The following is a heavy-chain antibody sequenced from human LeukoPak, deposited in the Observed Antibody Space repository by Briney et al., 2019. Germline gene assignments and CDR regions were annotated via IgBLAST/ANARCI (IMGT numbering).Heavy chain of an antibody. V-gene: IGHV3-30*14. J-gene: IGHJ3*02. Sequence: GGSLRLSCAASGFTFSSYAMHWVRQAPGKGLEWVAVISYDGSNKYYADSVKGRFTISRDNSKNTLYLQMNSLRAEDTAVYYCARDGSGWELLRVGAFDIWGQGTMVTVSS. CDR1: GFTFSSYA. CDR2: ISYDGSNK. CDR3: ARDGSGWELLRVGAFDI. D-gene: IGHD1-26*01.